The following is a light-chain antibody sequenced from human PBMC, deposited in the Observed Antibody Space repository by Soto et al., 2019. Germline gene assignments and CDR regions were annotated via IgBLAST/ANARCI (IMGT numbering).Light chain of an antibody. Sequence: ETVMTQSPATLSLSPGERATLSCRASQSINSDVAWYQQKLGQTPRLLIHGASTRATGIAGRFSGSGSGTEFTLIISSLQSEDSAVYYCQQYNSWLWTFGQGTKVDI. V-gene: IGKV3-15*01. CDR1: QSINSD. J-gene: IGKJ1*01. CDR3: QQYNSWLWT. CDR2: GAS.